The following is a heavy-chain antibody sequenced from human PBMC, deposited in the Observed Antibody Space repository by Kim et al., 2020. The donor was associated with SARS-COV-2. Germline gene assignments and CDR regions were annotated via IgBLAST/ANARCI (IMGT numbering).Heavy chain of an antibody. CDR3: ARGSGYSYGASFGY. V-gene: IGHV4-39*07. J-gene: IGHJ4*01. Sequence: SETLSLTCTVSGGSISSSSYYWGWIRQPPGKGLEWIGSIYYSGSTYYNPSLKSRVTISVDTSKNQFSLKLSSVTAADTAVYYCARGSGYSYGASFGYWG. CDR1: GGSISSSSYY. CDR2: IYYSGST. D-gene: IGHD5-18*01.